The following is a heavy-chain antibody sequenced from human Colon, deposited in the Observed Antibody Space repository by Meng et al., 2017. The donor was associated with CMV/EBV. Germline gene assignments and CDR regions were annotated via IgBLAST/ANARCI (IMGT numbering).Heavy chain of an antibody. J-gene: IGHJ6*02. V-gene: IGHV3-23*01. CDR2: ISGSGGSS. CDR1: GFTFSDYA. Sequence: GGSLRLSCVASGFTFSDYALAWVRQAPGKGLEWVSGISGSGGSSFFADGLKGRFTISRDNSRNTIYLQMNNLRADDTAVYYCARSKVPTTPYYYYYGMDVWGQGTTVTVSS. CDR3: ARSKVPTTPYYYYYGMDV. D-gene: IGHD4/OR15-4a*01.